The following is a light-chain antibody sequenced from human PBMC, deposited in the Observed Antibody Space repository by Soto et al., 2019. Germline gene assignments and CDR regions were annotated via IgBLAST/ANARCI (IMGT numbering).Light chain of an antibody. CDR2: AAS. V-gene: IGKV1-12*02. CDR1: QHISNW. J-gene: IGKJ2*01. CDR3: QQADSFPYT. Sequence: DIQMTQSPSSVSASVGDRVTITCRASQHISNWLVWYQQKPGKAPKLLIDAASSLQSGVPSRFIGSGSWTDFTLTISCLQAGAFAPYYYQQADSFPYTFGQGSKLV.